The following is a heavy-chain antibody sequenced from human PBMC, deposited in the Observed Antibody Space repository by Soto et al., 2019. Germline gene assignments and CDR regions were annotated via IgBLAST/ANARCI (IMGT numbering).Heavy chain of an antibody. D-gene: IGHD3-3*01. J-gene: IGHJ6*02. CDR3: ARDQYDFRSGSYYYAMEV. CDR1: GGSVSSESHY. CDR2: IYYTGST. Sequence: QVQLQESGPGLVKPSETLSLTCTVSGGSVSSESHYWSWIRQTPGKGLEWIGYIYYTGSTNYNPSLKSRVTMSVDTSRDQVSLSLRSVTRADTAMYYCARDQYDFRSGSYYYAMEVWGQGTKVTVSS. V-gene: IGHV4-61*01.